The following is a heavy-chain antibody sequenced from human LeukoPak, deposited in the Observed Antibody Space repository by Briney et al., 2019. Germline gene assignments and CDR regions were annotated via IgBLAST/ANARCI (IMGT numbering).Heavy chain of an antibody. J-gene: IGHJ3*02. V-gene: IGHV3-23*01. CDR3: AKDHDYYASGPI. CDR1: GFTFSDYA. Sequence: PGGSLRLSCAASGFTFSDYAMNWVRQAQGKGLEWVSGISGSGDSTYYADSVKGRFTISRDTSKNTVYLQMNSLRAEDTAVYYCAKDHDYYASGPIWGQGTMVIVSS. D-gene: IGHD3-10*01. CDR2: ISGSGDST.